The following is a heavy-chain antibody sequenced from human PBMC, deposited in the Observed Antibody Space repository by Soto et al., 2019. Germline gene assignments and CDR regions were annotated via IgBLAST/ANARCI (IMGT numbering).Heavy chain of an antibody. CDR2: ISGSGGST. CDR1: GFTFSSYA. Sequence: EVQLLESGGGLVQPGGSLRLSCAASGFTFSSYAMSWVRQAPGKGLEWVSAISGSGGSTYYADSVKGRFTISRDNSKNTLYLQMNSLGAEDTAVYYCASAAREYYYYGMDVGGQGTTVTVSS. J-gene: IGHJ6*02. V-gene: IGHV3-23*01. CDR3: ASAAREYYYYGMDV.